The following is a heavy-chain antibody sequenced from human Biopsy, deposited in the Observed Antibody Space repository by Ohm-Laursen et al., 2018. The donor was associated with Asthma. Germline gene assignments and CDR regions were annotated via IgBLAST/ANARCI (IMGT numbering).Heavy chain of an antibody. J-gene: IGHJ4*02. CDR2: IHYSGST. V-gene: IGHV4-59*01. Sequence: GTLALTWTVSGASIRSYYWTWIRQPPGKGLEWIGNIHYSGSTYSNPSLKSRVTISVDTSKKQISLRLSSVIAADTAVYYCAGFCSGGNCPDHWGQGTLVTVSS. D-gene: IGHD2-15*01. CDR1: GASIRSYY. CDR3: AGFCSGGNCPDH.